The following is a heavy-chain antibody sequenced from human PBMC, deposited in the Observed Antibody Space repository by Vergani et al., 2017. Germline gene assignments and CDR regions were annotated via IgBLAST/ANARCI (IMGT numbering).Heavy chain of an antibody. D-gene: IGHD1-14*01. V-gene: IGHV3-33*01. CDR2: TWYDGNNK. CDR3: ARALRLLYNRFDP. Sequence: QVQLVESGGGVVQPGRSLRLSCAASGFTFNQCGMHWVRQAPGKGLEWVAVTWYDGNNKQYADSVKGRFTISRDNSKSTMYLQMNSLRDEDTGVYYCARALRLLYNRFDPWGQGTLVTVSS. J-gene: IGHJ5*02. CDR1: GFTFNQCG.